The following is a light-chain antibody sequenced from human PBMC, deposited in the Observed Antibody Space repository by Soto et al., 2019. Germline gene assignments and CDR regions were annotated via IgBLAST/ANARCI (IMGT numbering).Light chain of an antibody. CDR2: VEGSGSY. Sequence: QLVLTQSSSSSASLGSSVKLTCSLCSGHSTYIIAWHQQQPGKAPRHLMNVEGSGSYNKGSGVPDRFSGSSSGADRYLTISNLQSEDEADYYCETWNRDPRVFGGGTQLTVL. V-gene: IGLV4-60*03. CDR1: SGHSTYI. J-gene: IGLJ3*02. CDR3: ETWNRDPRV.